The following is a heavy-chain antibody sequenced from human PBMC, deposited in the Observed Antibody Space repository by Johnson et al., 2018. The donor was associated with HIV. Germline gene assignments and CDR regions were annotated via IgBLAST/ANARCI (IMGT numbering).Heavy chain of an antibody. Sequence: VQLVESGGGLVKPGGSLRLSCAASGFTFSNAWMSWVRQAPGKGLEWVGRIKTKTDGGATDYAAPVKGRFTISRDDSKNTLYLQMNSLKTEDTAVYFCTTDHHYCDSGGYYGGAPERDAFDIWGQGTMVTVSS. CDR2: IKTKTDGGAT. D-gene: IGHD3-22*01. CDR1: GFTFSNAW. CDR3: TTDHHYCDSGGYYGGAPERDAFDI. V-gene: IGHV3-15*01. J-gene: IGHJ3*02.